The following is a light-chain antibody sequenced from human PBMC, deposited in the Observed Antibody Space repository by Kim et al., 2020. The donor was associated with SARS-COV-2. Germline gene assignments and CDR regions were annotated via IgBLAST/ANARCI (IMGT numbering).Light chain of an antibody. CDR3: QQYGSSLPYA. Sequence: SPGDAATLSCRASQSVSSSFLAWYQQRPGQAPRLLIYATSNRATGIPDRFSGSGSGTDFTLTITRLEPEDFAVYYCQQYGSSLPYAFGQGTKLEIK. J-gene: IGKJ2*01. V-gene: IGKV3-20*01. CDR2: ATS. CDR1: QSVSSSF.